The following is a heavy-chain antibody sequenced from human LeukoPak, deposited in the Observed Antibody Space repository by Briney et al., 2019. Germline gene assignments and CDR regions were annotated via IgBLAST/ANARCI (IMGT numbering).Heavy chain of an antibody. J-gene: IGHJ1*01. CDR1: GFTFTNYA. CDR3: AGRTVTPYYHDSSGFHLQY. Sequence: GGSLRLSCAASGFTFTNYAMSWVRQSPGKGLEWVSYISSSGSTIYYADSVKGRFTISRDNSKNTLYLQMNSLRAEDTAVYYCAGRTVTPYYHDSSGFHLQYWGQGTLVAVSS. V-gene: IGHV3-23*01. D-gene: IGHD3-22*01. CDR2: ISSSGSTI.